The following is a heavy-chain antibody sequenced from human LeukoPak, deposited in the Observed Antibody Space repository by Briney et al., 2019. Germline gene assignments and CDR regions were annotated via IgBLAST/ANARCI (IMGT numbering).Heavy chain of an antibody. CDR1: DGSISSYY. V-gene: IGHV4-59*01. CDR3: ARGGKYSSSWYNWFDP. Sequence: SETLSLTCTVSDGSISSYYWSWIRQPPGKGLEWIGYIYYSGSTNYNPSLKSRVTISVDTSKNQFSLKLSSVTAADTAVYYCARGGKYSSSWYNWFDPWGQGTLVTVSS. CDR2: IYYSGST. D-gene: IGHD6-13*01. J-gene: IGHJ5*02.